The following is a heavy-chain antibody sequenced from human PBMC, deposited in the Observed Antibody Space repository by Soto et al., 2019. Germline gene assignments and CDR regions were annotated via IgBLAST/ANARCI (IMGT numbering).Heavy chain of an antibody. V-gene: IGHV4-59*12. CDR3: SAGNDY. Sequence: ASETLSLTCTVSGASISSYYWNWIRQPPGKGLEWIGNMHYSGTTNYNPSLKSRVTISVDTSKNQFSLKLSSVTAADTAVYYCSAGNDYWGQGTLVTVSS. CDR1: GASISSYY. CDR2: MHYSGTT. D-gene: IGHD1-26*01. J-gene: IGHJ4*02.